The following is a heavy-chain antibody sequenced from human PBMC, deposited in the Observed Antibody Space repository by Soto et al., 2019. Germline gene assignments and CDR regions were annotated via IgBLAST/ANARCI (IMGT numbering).Heavy chain of an antibody. D-gene: IGHD3-10*01. CDR1: GDSVSSNSAA. Sequence: PSQTLSLTCAISGDSVSSNSAAWNWIRQSPSRGLEWLGRTYYRSKWHDDYAVSVKSRIAINPDTSKNQFSLQLSSVTPEDTAVYYCARRTPGGSETYYNSWFDPWGQGTLVTVSS. CDR3: ARRTPGGSETYYNSWFDP. J-gene: IGHJ5*02. CDR2: TYYRSKWHD. V-gene: IGHV6-1*01.